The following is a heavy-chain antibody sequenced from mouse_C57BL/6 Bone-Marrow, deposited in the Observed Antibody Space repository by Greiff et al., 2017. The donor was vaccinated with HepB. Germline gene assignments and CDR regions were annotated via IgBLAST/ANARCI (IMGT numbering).Heavy chain of an antibody. J-gene: IGHJ1*03. D-gene: IGHD1-1*01. CDR1: GYTFTDYN. CDR3: ARLGYYGSRYWYFDV. Sequence: EVKLQESGPELVKPGASVKIPCKASGYTFTDYNMDWVKQSHGKSLEWIGDINPNNGGTIYNQKFKGKATLTVDKSSSTAYMELRSLTSEDTAVYYCARLGYYGSRYWYFDVWGTGTTVTVSS. V-gene: IGHV1-18*01. CDR2: INPNNGGT.